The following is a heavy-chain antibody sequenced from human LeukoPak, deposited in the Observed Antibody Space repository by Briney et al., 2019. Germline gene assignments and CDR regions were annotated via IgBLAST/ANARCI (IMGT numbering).Heavy chain of an antibody. CDR3: ARRIYCSGGSSYEADY. CDR1: GGSFSGYY. Sequence: SETLSLTCAVYGGSFSGYYWSWIRQPPGKGLEWIGEINHSGSTNYNPSLKSRVTISVDTSKNQFSLKLSSVTAADTAVYYCARRIYCSGGSSYEADYWGQGTLVTVSS. V-gene: IGHV4-34*01. J-gene: IGHJ4*02. D-gene: IGHD2-15*01. CDR2: INHSGST.